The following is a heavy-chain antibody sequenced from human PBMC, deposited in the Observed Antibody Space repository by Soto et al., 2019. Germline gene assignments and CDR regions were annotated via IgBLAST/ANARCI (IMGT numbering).Heavy chain of an antibody. CDR1: GGSFSAYY. CDR3: ASGQTLSRFDY. CDR2: VFYTGFT. V-gene: IGHV4-34*12. J-gene: IGHJ4*02. Sequence: SETLSLTCAVYGGSFSAYYWGWLRQSPGKGPEWIGSVFYTGFTSYNPSLESRVSVSVDTSKNQFSLKVSGVSAADTAVYYCASGQTLSRFDYWGQGTLVTVSS.